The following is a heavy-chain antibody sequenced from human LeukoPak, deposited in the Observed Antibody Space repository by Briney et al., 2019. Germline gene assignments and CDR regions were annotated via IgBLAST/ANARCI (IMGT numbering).Heavy chain of an antibody. Sequence: SVKVSCKASGGTFSSYAISWVRQAPGQGLEWMGGIIPIFGTANYAQKFQGRVTITADKSTSTAYMELSSLRSEDTAVYYCAVRSGSREWYYGMDVWGKGTTVTVSS. V-gene: IGHV1-69*06. J-gene: IGHJ6*04. D-gene: IGHD3-10*01. CDR2: IIPIFGTA. CDR1: GGTFSSYA. CDR3: AVRSGSREWYYGMDV.